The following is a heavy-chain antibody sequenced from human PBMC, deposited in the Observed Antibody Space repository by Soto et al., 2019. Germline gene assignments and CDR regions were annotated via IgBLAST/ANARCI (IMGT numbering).Heavy chain of an antibody. Sequence: GGSLRLSCAASGFTFDDYAMHWVRQAPGKGLEWVSGISWNSGSIGYADSVKGRFTISRDNAKNSLYLQMNSLRAEDTALYYCAKDKGYCSSTSCPDDAFDIWGQGTMVTVSS. V-gene: IGHV3-9*01. J-gene: IGHJ3*02. CDR1: GFTFDDYA. CDR2: ISWNSGSI. D-gene: IGHD2-2*01. CDR3: AKDKGYCSSTSCPDDAFDI.